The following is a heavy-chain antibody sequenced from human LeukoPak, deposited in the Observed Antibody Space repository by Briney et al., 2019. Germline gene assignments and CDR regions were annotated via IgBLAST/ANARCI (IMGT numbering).Heavy chain of an antibody. Sequence: GGSLRLSCAASGFTFSSYSMNWVRQAPGKGLEWVSSISSSSSYIYYADSLKGRLTISRDSARNSLYLQMNSLRAEDTAVYYCASGGDRDYMDVWGKGATVTVSS. CDR1: GFTFSSYS. D-gene: IGHD3-16*02. J-gene: IGHJ6*03. CDR2: ISSSSSYI. CDR3: ASGGDRDYMDV. V-gene: IGHV3-21*01.